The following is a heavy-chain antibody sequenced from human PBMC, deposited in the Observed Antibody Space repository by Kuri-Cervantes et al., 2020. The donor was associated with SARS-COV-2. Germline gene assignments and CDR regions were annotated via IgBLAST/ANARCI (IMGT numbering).Heavy chain of an antibody. V-gene: IGHV3-30-3*01. CDR2: ISYDGSNK. J-gene: IGHJ3*02. CDR1: GFTFSSYA. CDR3: AREERITIFGVVIMGAFDI. Sequence: GGSLRLSCAASGFTFSSYAMHWVRQAPGKGLEWVAVISYDGSNKYYADSVKGRFTISRDNSKNTLYLQMNSLRAEDTAVYYCAREERITIFGVVIMGAFDIWGQGTMVTVSS. D-gene: IGHD3-3*01.